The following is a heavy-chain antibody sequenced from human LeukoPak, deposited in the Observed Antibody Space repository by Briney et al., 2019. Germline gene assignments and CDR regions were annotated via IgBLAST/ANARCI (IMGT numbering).Heavy chain of an antibody. CDR2: IKSKTDGGTT. D-gene: IGHD5-24*01. J-gene: IGHJ4*02. V-gene: IGHV3-15*01. CDR1: GFTFSNAW. Sequence: GGSLRLSCAASGFTFSNAWMSWVRQAPGKGLEWVGRIKSKTDGGTTDYAAPVKGRFTISRDDSKNTLYLQMSSLKTEDTAVYYCTTRDQDGYNPYYFDYWGQGTLVTVSS. CDR3: TTRDQDGYNPYYFDY.